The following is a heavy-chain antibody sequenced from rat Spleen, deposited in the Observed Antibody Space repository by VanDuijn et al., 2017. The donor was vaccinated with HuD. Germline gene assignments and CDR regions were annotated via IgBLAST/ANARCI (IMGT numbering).Heavy chain of an antibody. CDR1: GFTFSDYN. CDR3: AVAGFGY. D-gene: IGHD4-4*01. CDR2: ISPSGGRT. Sequence: EVQLVESGGGLVQPGRSLKLSCVASGFTFSDYNMAWVRQAPTKGLEWVASISPSGGRTDYRDSVEGRFTIPRDNAESTLYLQMKILRSEDTATYYCAVAGFGYWVQGVMGTVSS. J-gene: IGHJ2*01. V-gene: IGHV5-25*01.